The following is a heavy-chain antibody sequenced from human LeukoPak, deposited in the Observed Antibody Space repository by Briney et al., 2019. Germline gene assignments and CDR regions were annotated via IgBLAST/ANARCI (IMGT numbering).Heavy chain of an antibody. CDR1: GYTFTSYA. CDR3: ARAALFDWSFLRFDP. Sequence: ASVKVSCKASGYTFTSYAMHWVRQAPGQRLEWMGWINAGNGNTKYSQKFQGRVTITRDTSASTAYMELSSLRSEDTAVYYCARAALFDWSFLRFDPWGQGTLVTVSS. CDR2: INAGNGNT. D-gene: IGHD3-9*01. J-gene: IGHJ5*02. V-gene: IGHV1-3*01.